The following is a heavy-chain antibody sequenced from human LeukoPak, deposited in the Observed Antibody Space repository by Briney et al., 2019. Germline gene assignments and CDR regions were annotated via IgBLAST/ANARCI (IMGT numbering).Heavy chain of an antibody. CDR2: IYYSGST. CDR3: ARVGDGYPATIDY. J-gene: IGHJ4*02. CDR1: GGSISSSSYY. Sequence: SETLSLTCTVSGGSISSSSYYWGWIRQPPGKGREWIGSIYYSGSTYYNPSLKSRVTISVDTSKNQFSLKLSSVTAADTAVYYCARVGDGYPATIDYWGQGTLVTVSS. V-gene: IGHV4-39*01. D-gene: IGHD5-24*01.